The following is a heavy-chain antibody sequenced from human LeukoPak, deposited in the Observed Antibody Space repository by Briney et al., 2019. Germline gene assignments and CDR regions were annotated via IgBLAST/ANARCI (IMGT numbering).Heavy chain of an antibody. J-gene: IGHJ1*01. CDR1: GFTFSSYW. CDR2: IKSGGST. D-gene: IGHD3-22*01. V-gene: IGHV3-74*01. Sequence: GGSLRLSCAASGFTFSSYWMHWVRQAPGKGLVWVSRIKSGGSTNYADSVKGRFTISRDNAKNTVSLQMNSLRAEDTGVYYCARAPSEIGGYYPEYFRHWGQGNLVTVSS. CDR3: ARAPSEIGGYYPEYFRH.